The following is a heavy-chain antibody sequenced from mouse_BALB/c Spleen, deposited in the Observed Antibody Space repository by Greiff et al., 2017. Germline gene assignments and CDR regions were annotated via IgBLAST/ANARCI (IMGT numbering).Heavy chain of an antibody. D-gene: IGHD1-1*01. CDR1: GYAFSSYW. V-gene: IGHV1-80*01. Sequence: VQLQQSGAELVRPGSSVKISCKASGYAFSSYWMNWVKQRPGQGLEWIGQIYPGDGDTNYNGKFKGKATLTADKSSSNAYMQLSSLTSEDSAVYFCAKYYYGSSYDWYFDVWGAGTTVTVSS. CDR3: AKYYYGSSYDWYFDV. CDR2: IYPGDGDT. J-gene: IGHJ1*01.